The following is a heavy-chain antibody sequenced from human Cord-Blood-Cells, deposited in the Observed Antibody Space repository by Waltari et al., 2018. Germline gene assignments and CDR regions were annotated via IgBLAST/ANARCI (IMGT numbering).Heavy chain of an antibody. CDR2: IYHSGRT. CDR1: GYSISSGYY. V-gene: IGHV4-38-2*02. CDR3: ARIFGPFWRGYYDAFDI. D-gene: IGHD3-3*01. Sequence: QVQLQESGPGLVKPSETLSLTCTVSGYSISSGYYWGWIRQPPGKGLELIGSIYHSGRTYYNPSLKSRVTISVDPFKNQFPLKLSSVTAADTAVDYCARIFGPFWRGYYDAFDIWGQGTMVTVSS. J-gene: IGHJ3*02.